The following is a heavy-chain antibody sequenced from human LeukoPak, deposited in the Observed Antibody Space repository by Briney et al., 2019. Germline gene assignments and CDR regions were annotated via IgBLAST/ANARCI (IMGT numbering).Heavy chain of an antibody. CDR3: ARALDIVVVPAAPNKRKYYHYYMDV. CDR1: GYTFTSYA. Sequence: GASVKVSCKASGYTFTSYAMNWVRQAPGQGLEWMGWINTNTGNPTYAQGFTGRFVFSLDTSVSTAYLQISSLKAEDTAVYYCARALDIVVVPAAPNKRKYYHYYMDVWGKGTTVTVSS. D-gene: IGHD2-2*01. J-gene: IGHJ6*03. CDR2: INTNTGNP. V-gene: IGHV7-4-1*02.